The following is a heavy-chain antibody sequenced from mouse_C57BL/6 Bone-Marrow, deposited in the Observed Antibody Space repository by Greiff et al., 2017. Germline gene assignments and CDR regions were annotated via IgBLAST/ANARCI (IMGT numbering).Heavy chain of an antibody. J-gene: IGHJ1*03. CDR3: ARKDKGDYYGSYWYFDV. CDR1: GFSLTSYG. V-gene: IGHV2-2*01. D-gene: IGHD1-1*01. CDR2: IWSGGST. Sequence: QVQLQQSGPGLVQPSQSLSITCTVSGFSLTSYGVHWVRQSPGKGLEWLGVIWSGGSTDYNAAFISRLSISTDNSKSQVFFKMNSLQADDTSIYYCARKDKGDYYGSYWYFDVWGTGTTVTVSS.